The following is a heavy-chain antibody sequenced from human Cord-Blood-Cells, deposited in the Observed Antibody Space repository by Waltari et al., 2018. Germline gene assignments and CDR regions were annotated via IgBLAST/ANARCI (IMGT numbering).Heavy chain of an antibody. D-gene: IGHD3-10*01. CDR3: ARDSSGFDY. J-gene: IGHJ4*02. V-gene: IGHV4-30-4*08. CDR2: IYYSGET. Sequence: QVQLQESGPGLVKPSQTLSLTCTVSGGSISSGDYYWSWIRQPPGKGLEWIGYIYYSGETSYSPAPKSRVTISVDTSKSQFALKLSSVAAADTAVYYCARDSSGFDYWGQGTLVTVSS. CDR1: GGSISSGDYY.